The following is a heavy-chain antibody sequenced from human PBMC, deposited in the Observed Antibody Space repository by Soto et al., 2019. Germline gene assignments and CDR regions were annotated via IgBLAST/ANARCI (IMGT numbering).Heavy chain of an antibody. CDR2: IIPIFGTA. V-gene: IGHV1-69*13. J-gene: IGHJ6*02. Sequence: RASVKVSCKASGGTFSSYAISWVRQAPGQGLEWMGGIIPIFGTANYAQKFQGRVTITADESTSTAYMELSSLRSEDTAVYYCARSSIIMVRVITSQSPTYYYYGMDVWGQGTTVTVSS. CDR3: ARSSIIMVRVITSQSPTYYYYGMDV. D-gene: IGHD3-10*01. CDR1: GGTFSSYA.